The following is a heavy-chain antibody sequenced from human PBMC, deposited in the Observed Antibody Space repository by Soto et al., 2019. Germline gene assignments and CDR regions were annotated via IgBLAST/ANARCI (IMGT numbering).Heavy chain of an antibody. D-gene: IGHD2-15*01. CDR1: GFTISSYG. Sequence: PGGPLRLSCAASGFTISSYGMHWVRRTPGKGLEWVAVISYDGSNRYHVDSVKGRFTISRDNSKNTLYLQLNSLRAEDTAVYYCAKNIVYCSGGTCPDYHYYGMDVWGQGTTVTVSS. CDR3: AKNIVYCSGGTCPDYHYYGMDV. CDR2: ISYDGSNR. V-gene: IGHV3-30*18. J-gene: IGHJ6*02.